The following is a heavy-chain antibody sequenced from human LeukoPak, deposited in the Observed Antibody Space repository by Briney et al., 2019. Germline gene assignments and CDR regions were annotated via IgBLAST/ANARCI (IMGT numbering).Heavy chain of an antibody. V-gene: IGHV3-43*01. J-gene: IGHJ4*02. CDR2: VSVDGDTK. Sequence: GGSLKLSCAASGFTFDDFPMHWVRQQPGKGLEWVSLVSVDGDTKYYADSVRGRFTISRDNSKNSLYLQMNSLRIEDTAFYYCAKDIIGYAPLWGQGTLVTVSS. D-gene: IGHD2-8*01. CDR3: AKDIIGYAPL. CDR1: GFTFDDFP.